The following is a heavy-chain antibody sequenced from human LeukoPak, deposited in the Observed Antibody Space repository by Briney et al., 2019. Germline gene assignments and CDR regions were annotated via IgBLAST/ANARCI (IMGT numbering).Heavy chain of an antibody. CDR1: GFTFSSFA. CDR3: ARDQRPYYYGSGSYYLNYGMDV. V-gene: IGHV3-21*01. J-gene: IGHJ6*02. Sequence: GGSLRLSCAASGFTFSSFAMIWFRQAPGKGLEWVSTISGSGGDIYYADSVKGRFTISRDNAKNSLYLQMNSLRAEDTAVYYCARDQRPYYYGSGSYYLNYGMDVWGQGTTATVSS. D-gene: IGHD3-10*01. CDR2: ISGSGGDI.